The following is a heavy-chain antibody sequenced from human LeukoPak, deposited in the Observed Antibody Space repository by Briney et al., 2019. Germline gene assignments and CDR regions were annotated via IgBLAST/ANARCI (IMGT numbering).Heavy chain of an antibody. D-gene: IGHD6-19*01. CDR1: GGSISSYY. Sequence: SETLSLTCTVSGGSISSYYWSWIRQPPGKGLEWIGYIYYSGSTNYNPSLKSRVTISVDTSKNQFSLKLSSVTAADTAVYYCARQSPLIGYRSGPDAFDIWGQGTMVTVSS. CDR2: IYYSGST. J-gene: IGHJ3*02. CDR3: ARQSPLIGYRSGPDAFDI. V-gene: IGHV4-59*08.